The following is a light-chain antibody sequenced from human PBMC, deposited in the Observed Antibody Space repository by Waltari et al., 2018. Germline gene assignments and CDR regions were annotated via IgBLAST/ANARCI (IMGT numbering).Light chain of an antibody. CDR2: YHSDSDK. CDR1: SGFSVGDFW. J-gene: IGLJ2*01. Sequence: QPVLTQPSSHSASPGAPARLTCTLSSGFSVGDFWTRWYQQKPGSPPRFLLYYHSDSDKHQGTSVPNRGAGYNDASGNAGRLDITGLQPEDGANYYCCRLHDNCKTWVYGGGARLTV. V-gene: IGLV5-52*01. CDR3: CRLHDNCKTWV.